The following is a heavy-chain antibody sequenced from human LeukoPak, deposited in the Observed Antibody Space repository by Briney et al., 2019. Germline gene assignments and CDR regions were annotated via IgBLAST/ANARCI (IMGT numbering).Heavy chain of an antibody. V-gene: IGHV4-34*01. D-gene: IGHD2-2*01. J-gene: IGHJ6*02. CDR2: INHSGST. CDR3: ARRTSGYYYYGMDV. Sequence: SENLSLTCAVYGGPFSGYYWSWIRQPPGKGLEWIGEINHSGSTNYNPSLKSRVTISVDTSKNQFSLKLSSVTAADTAVYYCARRTSGYYYYGMDVWGQGTTVTVSS. CDR1: GGPFSGYY.